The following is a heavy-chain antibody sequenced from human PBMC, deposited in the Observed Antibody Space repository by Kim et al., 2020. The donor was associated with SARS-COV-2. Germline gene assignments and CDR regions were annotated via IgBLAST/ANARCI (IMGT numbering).Heavy chain of an antibody. CDR3: AKDGLTGAFDI. J-gene: IGHJ3*02. V-gene: IGHV3-30*18. CDR1: GFTFSSYG. CDR2: ISYDGSNK. D-gene: IGHD1-20*01. Sequence: GGSLRLSCAASGFTFSSYGMHWVRQAPGKGLEWVAVISYDGSNKYYADSVKGRFTISRDNSKNTLYLQMNSLRAEDTAVYYCAKDGLTGAFDIWGQGTMVTVSS.